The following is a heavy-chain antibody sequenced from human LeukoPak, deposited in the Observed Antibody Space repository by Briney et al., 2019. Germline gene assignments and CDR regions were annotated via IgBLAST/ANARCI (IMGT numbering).Heavy chain of an antibody. D-gene: IGHD3-16*02. CDR1: GGSISSSSYY. J-gene: IGHJ4*02. CDR2: IYYSGST. Sequence: SETLSLTCTVSGGSISSSSYYWGWIRQPPGKGLEWIGSIYYSGSTYYNPSLKSRVTISVDTSKNQFSLKLSSVTAADTAVYYCYIYDYVWGSYRRHFDYWGQGTLVTVSS. V-gene: IGHV4-39*01. CDR3: YIYDYVWGSYRRHFDY.